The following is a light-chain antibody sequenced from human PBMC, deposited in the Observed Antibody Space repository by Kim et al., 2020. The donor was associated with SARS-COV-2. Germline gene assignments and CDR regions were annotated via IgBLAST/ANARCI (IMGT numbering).Light chain of an antibody. CDR2: EDN. Sequence: NFMLTQPHSASETPGKTVTISCTRSSGNIASSYVLWYQHRPGTSPTTLIYEDNQRTPGVPERFSGSVYSSSNSASLTISGMKTDDEADYYCQSYDHFNRVFGGGTQLTVL. CDR3: QSYDHFNRV. V-gene: IGLV6-57*01. J-gene: IGLJ3*02. CDR1: SGNIASSY.